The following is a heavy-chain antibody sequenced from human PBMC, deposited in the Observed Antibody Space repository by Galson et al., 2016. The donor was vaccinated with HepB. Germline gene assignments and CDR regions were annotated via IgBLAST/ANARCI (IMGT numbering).Heavy chain of an antibody. J-gene: IGHJ6*02. Sequence: SLRLSCAASGLTFSSFWMTWVRQAQGKGLEWVALIWSDGSIKHDADSVKGRFTISRDNSESTVYLQMNSLRVEDTAVYYCARDRLGGRPTYYYYYDMDVWGQGTTVTVSS. CDR2: IWSDGSIK. D-gene: IGHD5-12*01. V-gene: IGHV3-33*08. CDR3: ARDRLGGRPTYYYYYDMDV. CDR1: GLTFSSFW.